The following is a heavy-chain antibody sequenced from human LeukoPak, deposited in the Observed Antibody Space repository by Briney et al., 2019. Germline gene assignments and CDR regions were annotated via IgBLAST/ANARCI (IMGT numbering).Heavy chain of an antibody. V-gene: IGHV4-39*07. Sequence: SETLSLTCTVSGGSISSSSYYWGWIRQPPGKGLEWIGSIYYSGSTYYNPSLKSRVTISVDTSKNQFSLKLSSVTAADTAVYYCARDPGVWNDKGSDYWGQGTLVTVSS. CDR1: GGSISSSSYY. CDR2: IYYSGST. CDR3: ARDPGVWNDKGSDY. J-gene: IGHJ4*02. D-gene: IGHD1-1*01.